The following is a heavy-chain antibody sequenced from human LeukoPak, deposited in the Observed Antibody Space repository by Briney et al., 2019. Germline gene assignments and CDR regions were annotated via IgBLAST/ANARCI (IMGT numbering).Heavy chain of an antibody. Sequence: SETLSLTCTVSADSISSSSYYCGWIRQPPGKGLEWIGSIYYSGSTYYNPSLKSRVTISVDTSKNQFSLKLTSVRAADTAVYYCVRRSMVTGVFDYWGQGTLVTVSS. CDR2: IYYSGST. J-gene: IGHJ4*02. CDR1: ADSISSSSYY. V-gene: IGHV4-39*01. CDR3: VRRSMVTGVFDY. D-gene: IGHD5-18*01.